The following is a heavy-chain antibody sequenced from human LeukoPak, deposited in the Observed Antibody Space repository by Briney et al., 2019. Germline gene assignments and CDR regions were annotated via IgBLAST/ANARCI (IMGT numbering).Heavy chain of an antibody. CDR3: ARDVDTAMFYNWFDP. CDR2: IIPIFGTA. CDR1: GGTFSSYA. Sequence: SVKVSCKASGGTFSSYAISWVPQAPGQGLEWMGGIIPIFGTANYAQKFQGRVTITTDESTSTAYMELSSLRSEDTAVYYCARDVDTAMFYNWFDPWGQGTLVTVSS. J-gene: IGHJ5*02. V-gene: IGHV1-69*05. D-gene: IGHD5-18*01.